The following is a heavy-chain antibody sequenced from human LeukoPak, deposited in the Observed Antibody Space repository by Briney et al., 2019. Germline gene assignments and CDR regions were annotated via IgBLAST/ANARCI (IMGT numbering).Heavy chain of an antibody. V-gene: IGHV4-61*01. Sequence: ASETLSLTCTVSGGSVSSGSYYWSWIRQPPGKGLEWIGHIYYSGSTNYNPSLKSRVTISVDTSKNQFSLNLSSVTAADTAVFYCARVASGYDVFDIWGQGTMVTVSS. CDR2: IYYSGST. D-gene: IGHD3-3*01. CDR3: ARVASGYDVFDI. J-gene: IGHJ3*02. CDR1: GGSVSSGSYY.